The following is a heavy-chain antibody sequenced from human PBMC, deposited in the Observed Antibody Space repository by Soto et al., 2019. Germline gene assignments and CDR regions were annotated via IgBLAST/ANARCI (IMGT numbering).Heavy chain of an antibody. CDR1: GYTFTSYG. CDR2: ISAYNGNT. J-gene: IGHJ4*02. Sequence: ASVKVSCKASGYTFTSYGISWVRQAPGQGLEWMGWISAYNGNTNYAQKLQGRVTMTTDTSTSTAYMELRSLRSDDTAVYYCARLIGYGDYACLFDYWGQGTLVTVSS. V-gene: IGHV1-18*01. D-gene: IGHD4-17*01. CDR3: ARLIGYGDYACLFDY.